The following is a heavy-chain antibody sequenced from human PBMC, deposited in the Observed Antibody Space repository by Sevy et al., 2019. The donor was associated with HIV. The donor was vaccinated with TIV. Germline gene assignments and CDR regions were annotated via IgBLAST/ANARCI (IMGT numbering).Heavy chain of an antibody. CDR2: ISYDGSSK. V-gene: IGHV3-30*18. J-gene: IGHJ4*02. D-gene: IGHD1-26*01. CDR3: VKGGVTWELLDY. Sequence: GGSLRLSCAASGFIFSSYGMHWVRQAPGKGLEWVTIISYDGSSKYYADSVKGRLTISRDNSENILYLQMNSLRTDDTAAYYCVKGGVTWELLDYWGQGTLVTVSS. CDR1: GFIFSSYG.